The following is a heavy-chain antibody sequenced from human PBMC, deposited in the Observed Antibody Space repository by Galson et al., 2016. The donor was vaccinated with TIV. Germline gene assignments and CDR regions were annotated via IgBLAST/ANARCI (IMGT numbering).Heavy chain of an antibody. V-gene: IGHV3-23*01. CDR1: GFTFSSYA. J-gene: IGHJ6*02. CDR3: AKQWLKDYYGMDV. D-gene: IGHD6-19*01. CDR2: TVGTGGTT. Sequence: SLRLSCAASGFTFSSYAMHWVRQAPGKGLEWVSGTVGTGGTTYYADSVKGRFSISRDNSKNTLYPQMNSLRGEDTAVYYCAKQWLKDYYGMDVWGPGTTVTVSS.